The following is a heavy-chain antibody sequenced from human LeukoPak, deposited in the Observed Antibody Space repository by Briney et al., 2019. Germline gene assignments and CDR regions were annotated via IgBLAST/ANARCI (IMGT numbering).Heavy chain of an antibody. Sequence: GGSLRLSCATSGFTFSDYLMTWVRQAPGKGLEWVANIKEDGSEKYYVDSVKGRFTISRDNARKSLYLQMNSLRVDDTAMYCCARDGSSRPSEYWGQGILVTVSS. CDR1: GFTFSDYL. D-gene: IGHD6-6*01. J-gene: IGHJ4*02. V-gene: IGHV3-7*01. CDR3: ARDGSSRPSEY. CDR2: IKEDGSEK.